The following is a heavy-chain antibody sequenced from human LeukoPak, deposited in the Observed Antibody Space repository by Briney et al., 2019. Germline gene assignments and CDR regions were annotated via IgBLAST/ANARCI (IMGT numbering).Heavy chain of an antibody. CDR1: GGSISTTNW. J-gene: IGHJ4*02. CDR2: VHLNGRT. D-gene: IGHD3-10*01. Sequence: SETLSLTCDVSGGSISTTNWWTWVRQPPGGGLEWIGEVHLNGRTHYSPSLESRVTMSVDMSENHVSLQLTSVTAADTAVYYCASTMVRNFDYWGQGTLVTVSS. V-gene: IGHV4-4*02. CDR3: ASTMVRNFDY.